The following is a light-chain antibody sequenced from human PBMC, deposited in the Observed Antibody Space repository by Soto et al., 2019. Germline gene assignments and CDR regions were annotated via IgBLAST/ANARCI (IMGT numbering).Light chain of an antibody. CDR2: GAT. Sequence: EIVLTQSPGTLPLSPGESATLSCGASESVSSSYLAWYQQKPGQAPRHLIYGATTRLRGVPDRFSGSGSGTDFTLTISRLEPEDFAVYYCQQYGSSPFTFGPGTKVDI. CDR3: QQYGSSPFT. J-gene: IGKJ3*01. CDR1: ESVSSSY. V-gene: IGKV3-20*01.